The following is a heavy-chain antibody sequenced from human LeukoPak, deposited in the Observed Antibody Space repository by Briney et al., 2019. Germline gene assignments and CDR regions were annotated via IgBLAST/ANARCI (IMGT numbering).Heavy chain of an antibody. CDR2: INHSGST. Sequence: SETLSLTCAVYGGSFSGYYWSWIRQPPGKGLEWIGEINHSGSTNYNPSLKSRVTISVDTSKNQFSLKLSSVTAADTAVYYCARVGFSGDGYNWGFYYYYYMDVWGKGTTVTVSS. CDR1: GGSFSGYY. D-gene: IGHD5-24*01. CDR3: ARVGFSGDGYNWGFYYYYYMDV. J-gene: IGHJ6*03. V-gene: IGHV4-34*01.